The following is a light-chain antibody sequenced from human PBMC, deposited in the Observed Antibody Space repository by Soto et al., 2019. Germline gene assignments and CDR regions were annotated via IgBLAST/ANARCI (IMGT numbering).Light chain of an antibody. Sequence: EIVLTHSPSTLSLSPVERATLSCRASQSVISYLAFYQQKPGQAPRLLIYDTSSRATGIPDRFIGSGSGTDFTLTISRLEPEDFAVYYCQHYGSPRTFGQGTKVDIK. J-gene: IGKJ1*01. CDR1: QSVISY. CDR3: QHYGSPRT. V-gene: IGKV3-20*01. CDR2: DTS.